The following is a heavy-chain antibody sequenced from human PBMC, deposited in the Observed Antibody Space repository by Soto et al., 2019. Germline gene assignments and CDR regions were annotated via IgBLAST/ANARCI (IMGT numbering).Heavy chain of an antibody. CDR2: ISGSGGTT. CDR3: AKGLDTSSYYPDH. CDR1: GFTFSNYA. Sequence: EVQLLESGGGLVQPGGSLILSCAASGFTFSNYAMSWVRQAPGKGLEWVSAISGSGGTTYYADSVKGRFTISRDNSKNTLYLQMNSLRAEDTAVYSCAKGLDTSSYYPDHWGQGTLVTVSS. D-gene: IGHD5-18*01. J-gene: IGHJ4*02. V-gene: IGHV3-23*01.